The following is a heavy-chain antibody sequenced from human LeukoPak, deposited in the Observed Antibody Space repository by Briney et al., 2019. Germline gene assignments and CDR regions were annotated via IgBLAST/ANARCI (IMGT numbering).Heavy chain of an antibody. CDR3: AKAGPAYYYDSSGYFDY. D-gene: IGHD3-22*01. CDR1: GFTVSSNY. CDR2: IYSGGST. J-gene: IGHJ4*02. V-gene: IGHV3-53*01. Sequence: GGSLRLSCAASGFTVSSNYMSWVRQAPGKGLEWVSVIYSGGSTYYADSVKGRFTISRDNSKNTLYLQMNSLRAEDTAVYYCAKAGPAYYYDSSGYFDYWGQGTLVTVSS.